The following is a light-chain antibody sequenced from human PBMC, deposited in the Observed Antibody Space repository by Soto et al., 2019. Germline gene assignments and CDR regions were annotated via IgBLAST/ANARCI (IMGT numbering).Light chain of an antibody. V-gene: IGKV3-20*01. Sequence: EIVLTQSPGTLSLSPWERATLSCTASQSVSSSYLAWYQQKPGQAPRLLIYGASSRATGIPDRFSGSGSGTDFTLTISRLEPEDFAVYYCQQYGSSPKTFGGGTKVDI. CDR3: QQYGSSPKT. J-gene: IGKJ4*01. CDR2: GAS. CDR1: QSVSSSY.